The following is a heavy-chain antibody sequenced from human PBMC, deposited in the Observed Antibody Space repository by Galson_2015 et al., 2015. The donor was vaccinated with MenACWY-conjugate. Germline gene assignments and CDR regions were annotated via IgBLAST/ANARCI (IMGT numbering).Heavy chain of an antibody. Sequence: SLRLSCAVSGFIVSSSYMTWVRQAPGKGLEWVSVIYSDGSTYNADSVKGRFTISRDNSKNTVFLQMTSLRAEDTAMYYCARDSRATTVWGLNKRKTIDYYYGMGVWGQGTTVIVSS. CDR2: IYSDGST. V-gene: IGHV3-53*01. D-gene: IGHD3-10*01. J-gene: IGHJ6*02. CDR3: ARDSRATTVWGLNKRKTIDYYYGMGV. CDR1: GFIVSSSY.